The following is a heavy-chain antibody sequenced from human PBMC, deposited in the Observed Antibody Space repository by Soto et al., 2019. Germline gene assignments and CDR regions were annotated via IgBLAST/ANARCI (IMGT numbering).Heavy chain of an antibody. Sequence: EVQLLESGGGLVEPGGSLRLSCGGSGFIFNTYAMSWVRQAPGKGLEWVSGTSGGGLAHYADSVRGRFTISRDNPKNTLYLQMNSLKREDTAVYHCANDRDYPRDHFHCWGQGTPVTVSS. CDR3: ANDRDYPRDHFHC. D-gene: IGHD3-10*01. CDR1: GFIFNTYA. J-gene: IGHJ4*02. CDR2: TSGGGLA. V-gene: IGHV3-23*01.